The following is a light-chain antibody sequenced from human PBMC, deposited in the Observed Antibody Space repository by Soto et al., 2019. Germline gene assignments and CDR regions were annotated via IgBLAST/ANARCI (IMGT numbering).Light chain of an antibody. V-gene: IGLV7-46*01. CDR2: DIN. CDR3: LLSYSGPSI. J-gene: IGLJ7*01. CDR1: TGTVTSGHY. Sequence: QAVVTQEPSLTVSPGGTVTLTCGSSTGTVTSGHYPYWFQLKPGQAHRTLLYDINNKHSWTPARFSGSLLGGKAALTLSGAQPEDEGDYYCLLSYSGPSIFGGGTQLTVL.